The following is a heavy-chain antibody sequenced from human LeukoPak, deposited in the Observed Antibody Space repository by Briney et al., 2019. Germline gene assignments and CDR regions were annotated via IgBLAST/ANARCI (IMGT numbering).Heavy chain of an antibody. V-gene: IGHV3-13*01. CDR2: IGTAGDT. CDR3: ARVAKERVGGVYYIDY. CDR1: GFTFSDYD. Sequence: GGSLRLSCAASGFTFSDYDMHWVRHATGKGLEWVSAIGTAGDTYYTGSVKGRFTISRENAKNSLYLQMNSLRAGDTAVYYCARVAKERVGGVYYIDYWGQGTLVTVSS. J-gene: IGHJ4*02. D-gene: IGHD1-1*01.